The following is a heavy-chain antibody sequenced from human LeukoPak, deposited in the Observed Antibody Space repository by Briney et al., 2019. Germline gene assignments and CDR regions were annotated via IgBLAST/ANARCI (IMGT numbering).Heavy chain of an antibody. J-gene: IGHJ4*02. CDR2: ILSTFNT. CDR3: ARDDNWNDKPFDF. CDR1: GLTFSNHG. Sequence: GGSLRLSCAVSGLTFSNHGMSWVRQAPGKGLEWVSTILSTFNTYYADSVKGRFTTSRDNAENSLYLQMHSLRVEDTALYYCARDDNWNDKPFDFWGQGTLVTVSS. V-gene: IGHV3-69-1*01. D-gene: IGHD1-20*01.